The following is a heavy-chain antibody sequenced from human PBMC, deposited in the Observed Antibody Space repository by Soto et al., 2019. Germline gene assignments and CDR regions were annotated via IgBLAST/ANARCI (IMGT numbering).Heavy chain of an antibody. CDR2: ISSTTNYI. CDR1: GFTFTRYS. V-gene: IGHV3-21*06. J-gene: IGHJ4*02. Sequence: LRLSCAAPGFTFTRYSMNWVRQAPVKGLEWVSSISSTTNYIYYGDSMKGRFTISRDNAKNSLYLEMNSLRAEDTAVYYCARESEDLTSNFDYWGQGTLVTVSS. CDR3: ARESEDLTSNFDY.